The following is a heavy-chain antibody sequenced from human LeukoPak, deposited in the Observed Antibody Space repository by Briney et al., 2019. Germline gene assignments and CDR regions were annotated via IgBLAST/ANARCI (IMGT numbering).Heavy chain of an antibody. CDR3: ARTATPYSSGWYGLS. D-gene: IGHD6-19*01. CDR1: GYSFTTYW. V-gene: IGHV5-10-1*04. CDR2: IDPSDSYT. J-gene: IGHJ5*02. Sequence: GESLKISCKSSGYSFTTYWINWVRQMPGKGLEWMGRIDPSDSYTSYSPSFQGQVTISADKSISTAYLQWSSLKASDTAMYYCARTATPYSSGWYGLSWGQGTLVTVSS.